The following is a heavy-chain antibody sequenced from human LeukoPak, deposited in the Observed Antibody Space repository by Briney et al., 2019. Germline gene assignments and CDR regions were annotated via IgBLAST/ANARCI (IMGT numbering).Heavy chain of an antibody. CDR2: IWYDGSNK. CDR3: ARDLVALTYYYDSSGYPTGGFDY. D-gene: IGHD3-22*01. CDR1: GFTFSSYA. Sequence: GGSLRLSCAASGFTFSSYAMSWVRQAPGKGLEWVAVIWYDGSNKYYADSVKGRFTISRDNSKNTLYLQMNSLRAEDTAVYYCARDLVALTYYYDSSGYPTGGFDYWGQGTLVTVSS. V-gene: IGHV3-33*08. J-gene: IGHJ4*02.